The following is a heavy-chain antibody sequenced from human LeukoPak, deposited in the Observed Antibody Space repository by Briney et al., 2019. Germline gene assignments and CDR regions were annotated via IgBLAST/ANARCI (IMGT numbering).Heavy chain of an antibody. D-gene: IGHD1-26*01. J-gene: IGHJ4*02. CDR1: RFIFSNYD. CDR3: AKAAVGAPRLDY. CDR2: ISYDGHNK. Sequence: RGSLRLSCTASRFIFSNYDIHWVRRAPGKGLEWVGAISYDGHNKYYADSVQGRFTISRDNSTNTLYLHMNSLRSDDTTLCFFAKAAVGAPRLDYWGQGTLVTVSS. V-gene: IGHV3-30*18.